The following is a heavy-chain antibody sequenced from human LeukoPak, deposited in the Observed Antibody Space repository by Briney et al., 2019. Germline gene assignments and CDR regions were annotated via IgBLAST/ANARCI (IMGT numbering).Heavy chain of an antibody. V-gene: IGHV3-21*01. CDR2: ISSSSSYI. CDR3: ARTGAGITGTKNWFDP. Sequence: GGSLRLSCAASGFTFSSYAMSWVRQAPGKGLEWVSSISSSSSYIYYADSVKGRFTISRDNAKNSLYLQMNSLRAEDTAVYYCARTGAGITGTKNWFDPWGQGTLVTVSS. CDR1: GFTFSSYA. J-gene: IGHJ5*02. D-gene: IGHD1-20*01.